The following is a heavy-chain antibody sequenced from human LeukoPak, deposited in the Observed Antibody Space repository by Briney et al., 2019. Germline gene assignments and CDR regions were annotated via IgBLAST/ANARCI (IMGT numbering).Heavy chain of an antibody. CDR2: IIPIFGTA. D-gene: IGHD4-17*01. V-gene: IGHV1-69*13. Sequence: GASVKVSCKASGGTFSSYAISWVRQAPGQGLEWMGGIIPIFGTANYAQRFQGRVTITADESTSTAYMELSSLRSEDTAVYYCARGRPYGAFDIWGQGTMVTVSS. CDR1: GGTFSSYA. J-gene: IGHJ3*02. CDR3: ARGRPYGAFDI.